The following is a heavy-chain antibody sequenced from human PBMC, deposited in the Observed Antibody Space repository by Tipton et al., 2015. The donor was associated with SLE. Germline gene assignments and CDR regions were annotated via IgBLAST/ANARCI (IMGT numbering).Heavy chain of an antibody. J-gene: IGHJ4*02. CDR2: IKQDGSEK. Sequence: SLRLSCAASGFTFSSYWMSWVRQAPGKGLEWVANIKQDGSEKYYVDSVKGRFTISRDNSKNTLYLQMNSLRAEDTAVYYCARDPVQLERFFDYWGQGTLVTVSS. D-gene: IGHD1-1*01. V-gene: IGHV3-7*01. CDR1: GFTFSSYW. CDR3: ARDPVQLERFFDY.